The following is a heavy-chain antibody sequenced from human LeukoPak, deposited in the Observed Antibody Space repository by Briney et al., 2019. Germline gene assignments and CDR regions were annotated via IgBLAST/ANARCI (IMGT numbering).Heavy chain of an antibody. J-gene: IGHJ5*02. CDR3: ARAYSGSHNWFDP. D-gene: IGHD1-26*01. CDR2: IYYSGST. CDR1: GYSISTGYY. Sequence: SETLSLTCTVSGYSISTGYYWGWIRQPPGKGLEWIGSIYYSGSTYYNPSLKSRVTISVDTSKNQFSLKLSSVTAADTAVYYCARAYSGSHNWFDPWGQGTLVTVSS. V-gene: IGHV4-38-2*02.